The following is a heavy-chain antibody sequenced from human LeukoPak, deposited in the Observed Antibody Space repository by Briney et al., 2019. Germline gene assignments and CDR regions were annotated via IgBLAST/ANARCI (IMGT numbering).Heavy chain of an antibody. J-gene: IGHJ4*02. D-gene: IGHD2/OR15-2a*01. Sequence: KPSKPLSLTCTVSGGSISSYYWSWIRQPPGKGLEWIGSINYSGSTSYHPSLKSRVTISVDTSKNQFSLKLRSVTAADTAVYYCARSFYGHLSFDYWGQGSLVTVSS. CDR1: GGSISSYY. CDR2: INYSGST. V-gene: IGHV4-59*05. CDR3: ARSFYGHLSFDY.